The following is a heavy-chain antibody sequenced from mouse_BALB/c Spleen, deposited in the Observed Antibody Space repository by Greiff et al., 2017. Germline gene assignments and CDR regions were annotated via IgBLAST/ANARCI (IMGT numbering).Heavy chain of an antibody. D-gene: IGHD2-1*01. CDR2: ISSGGSYT. Sequence: EVQLVESGGGLVKPGGSLKLSCAASGFTFSSYAMSWVRQSPEKRLEWVAEISSGGSYTYYPDTVTGRFTISRDNAKNTLYLEMSSLRSEDTAMYYCARVYGNYVGYAMDYWGQGTSVTVSS. V-gene: IGHV5-9-4*01. CDR3: ARVYGNYVGYAMDY. J-gene: IGHJ4*01. CDR1: GFTFSSYA.